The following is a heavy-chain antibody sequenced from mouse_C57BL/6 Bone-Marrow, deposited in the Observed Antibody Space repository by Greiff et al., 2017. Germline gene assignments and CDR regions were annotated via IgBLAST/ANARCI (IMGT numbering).Heavy chain of an antibody. V-gene: IGHV5-12*01. CDR3: ARHYYSNPYYAMDY. Sequence: EVKLVESGGGLVQPGGSLKLSCAASGFTFSDYYMYWVRQTPEKRLEWVAYISNGGGSTYYPDTVKGRFTISRDNAKNTLYLQMSRLKSEDTAMYYCARHYYSNPYYAMDYWGQGTSVTVSS. J-gene: IGHJ4*01. CDR2: ISNGGGST. CDR1: GFTFSDYY. D-gene: IGHD2-5*01.